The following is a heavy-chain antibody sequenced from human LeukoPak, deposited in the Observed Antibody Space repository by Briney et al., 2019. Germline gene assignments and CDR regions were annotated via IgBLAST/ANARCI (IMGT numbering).Heavy chain of an antibody. CDR3: ATYYGSGSPGDY. D-gene: IGHD3-10*01. J-gene: IGHJ4*02. CDR2: IYSGDST. Sequence: GGSLRLSCAASGFTFSSYAMNWVRQAPGKGLEWVSVIYSGDSTYYADSVKGRFTISRDNSKNTLYLQMNSLRAEDTAVYYCATYYGSGSPGDYWGQGTLVTVSS. V-gene: IGHV3-23*03. CDR1: GFTFSSYA.